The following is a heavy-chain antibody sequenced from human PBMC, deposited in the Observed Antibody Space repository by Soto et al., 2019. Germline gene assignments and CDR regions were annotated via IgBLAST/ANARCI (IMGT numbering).Heavy chain of an antibody. CDR2: ISYDGSNK. D-gene: IGHD3-3*01. J-gene: IGHJ4*02. V-gene: IGHV3-30*18. CDR3: AKPLGEFDFWSGYSPASFDY. CDR1: GFTFSSYG. Sequence: GGSLRLSCAASGFTFSSYGMHWVRQAPGKGLEWVAVISYDGSNKYYADSVKGRFTISRDNSKNTLYLQMNSLRAEDTAVYYCAKPLGEFDFWSGYSPASFDYWGQGTLVTVSS.